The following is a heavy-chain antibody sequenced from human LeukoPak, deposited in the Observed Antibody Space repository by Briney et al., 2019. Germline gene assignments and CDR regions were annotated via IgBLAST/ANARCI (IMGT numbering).Heavy chain of an antibody. V-gene: IGHV3-11*01. CDR1: GFTFSDYY. CDR2: ISSSGSTI. Sequence: PGGSLRLSCAASGFTFSDYYMSWIRQAPGKGLEWVSYISSSGSTIYYADSVKGRFTISRDNAKNSLYLQMNSLRAEDTAVYYCVRDRGTGYSSSWRGDWFDPWGQGTLVTVSS. CDR3: VRDRGTGYSSSWRGDWFDP. D-gene: IGHD6-13*01. J-gene: IGHJ5*02.